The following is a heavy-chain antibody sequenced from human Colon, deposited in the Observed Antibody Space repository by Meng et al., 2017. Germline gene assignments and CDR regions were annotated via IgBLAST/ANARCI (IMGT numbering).Heavy chain of an antibody. CDR3: ARDRKHYGERGWFDP. CDR1: GGSIRSGDYY. CDR2: IYYSGST. Sequence: QVLLRESGPGLVQPSQTLVATCTVSGGSIRSGDYYWSWIRQPPGKCLEWIGYIYYSGSTYSNASLKSRVTISIDRSKNQFSLKLSSVTAADTAVYYCARDRKHYGERGWFDPWGQGTLVTVSS. D-gene: IGHD4-17*01. V-gene: IGHV4-30-4*01. J-gene: IGHJ5*02.